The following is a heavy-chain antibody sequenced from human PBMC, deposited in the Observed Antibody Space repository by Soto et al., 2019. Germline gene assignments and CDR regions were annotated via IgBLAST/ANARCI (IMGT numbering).Heavy chain of an antibody. D-gene: IGHD3-22*01. V-gene: IGHV4-30-2*01. Sequence: SETLSLTCAVSGGSISSGGYSWSWIRQPPGKGLEWIGYIYHSGSTYYNPSLKSRVTISVDRSKNQFSLKLSSVTAADTAVYYCARGGPDSSGYYYAVDAFGNWGQGTMFTVSS. J-gene: IGHJ3*02. CDR1: GGSISSGGYS. CDR2: IYHSGST. CDR3: ARGGPDSSGYYYAVDAFGN.